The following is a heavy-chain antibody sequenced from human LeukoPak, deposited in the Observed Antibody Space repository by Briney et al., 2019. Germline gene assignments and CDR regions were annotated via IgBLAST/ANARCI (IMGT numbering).Heavy chain of an antibody. V-gene: IGHV1-3*01. J-gene: IGHJ5*02. CDR3: ARGKQQLVLEGYNWFDP. CDR1: GYTFTSYA. CDR2: INAGNGNT. Sequence: ASVKVSCKASGYTFTSYAMHWVRQAPGQRLEWMGWINAGNGNTKYSQKFQGRVTITRDTSASTAYMELSSLRSEDTAVYYCARGKQQLVLEGYNWFDPWGQGTLVTVSS. D-gene: IGHD6-13*01.